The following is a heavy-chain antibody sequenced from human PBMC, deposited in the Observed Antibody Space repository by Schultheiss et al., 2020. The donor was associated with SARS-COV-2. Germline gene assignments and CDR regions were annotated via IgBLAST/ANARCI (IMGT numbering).Heavy chain of an antibody. J-gene: IGHJ4*02. D-gene: IGHD3-22*01. CDR1: GFTFSSYD. CDR3: ARDDYDSSGYYVY. CDR2: ISSSSSYI. V-gene: IGHV3-21*01. Sequence: GGSLRLSCAASGFTFSSYDMHWVRQATGKGLEWVSSISSSSSYIYYADSVKGRFTISRDNAKNSLYLQMNSLRAEDTAVYYCARDDYDSSGYYVYWGQGTLVTVSS.